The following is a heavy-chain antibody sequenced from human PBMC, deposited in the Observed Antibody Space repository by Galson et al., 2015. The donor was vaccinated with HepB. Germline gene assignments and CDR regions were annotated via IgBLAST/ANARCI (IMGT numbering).Heavy chain of an antibody. V-gene: IGHV3-23*01. CDR2: ITGSGGSA. Sequence: SLRLSCAGSGFTFNTYAMSWVRQAPGKGLEWISGITGSGGSADYADSVKGRFTISRDNSKDTLFLQMNSLRAEDTAEYYCAKGGPSTIFEVVKANYYYYYALDVWGQGTTVTVSS. J-gene: IGHJ6*02. CDR1: GFTFNTYA. D-gene: IGHD3-3*01. CDR3: AKGGPSTIFEVVKANYYYYYALDV.